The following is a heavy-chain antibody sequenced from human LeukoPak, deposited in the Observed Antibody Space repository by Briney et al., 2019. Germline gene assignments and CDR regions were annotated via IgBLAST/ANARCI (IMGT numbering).Heavy chain of an antibody. CDR3: ARKGGGQLVNTRRWFDP. CDR2: INHSGST. D-gene: IGHD6-13*01. CDR1: GGSISSSSYY. V-gene: IGHV4-39*07. Sequence: SETLSLTCTVSGGSISSSSYYWSWIRQPPGKGLEWIGEINHSGSTNYNPSLKSRVTISVGTSKNQFSLKLSSVTAADTAVYYCARKGGGQLVNTRRWFDPWGQGTLVTVSS. J-gene: IGHJ5*02.